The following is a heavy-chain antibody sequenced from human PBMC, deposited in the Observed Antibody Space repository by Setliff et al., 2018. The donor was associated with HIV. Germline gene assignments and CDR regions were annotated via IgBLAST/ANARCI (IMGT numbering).Heavy chain of an antibody. CDR2: INPTGGST. Sequence: ASVKVSCKASGYTFTSYYMHWVRQAPGQGLEWMGIINPTGGSTYYAQKFQGRVTLTRDASTSTVYVELSSLRSEDTAVYYCARSSPLYSRSFDAFDIWGQGTMVTVSS. V-gene: IGHV1-46*01. J-gene: IGHJ3*02. CDR1: GYTFTSYY. D-gene: IGHD6-6*01. CDR3: ARSSPLYSRSFDAFDI.